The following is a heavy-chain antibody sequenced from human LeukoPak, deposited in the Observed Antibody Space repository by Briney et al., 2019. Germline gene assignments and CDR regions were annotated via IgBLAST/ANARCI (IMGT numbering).Heavy chain of an antibody. CDR3: ASVVVAATRIYYYYYYMDV. J-gene: IGHJ6*03. D-gene: IGHD2-15*01. V-gene: IGHV3-11*01. CDR1: GGSFSGYY. Sequence: LSLTCAVYGGSFSGYYWSWIRQPPGKGLEWVSYISSSGSTIYYADSVKGRFTISRDNAKNSLYLQMNSLRAEDTAVYYCASVVVAATRIYYYYYYMDVWGKGTTVTVSS. CDR2: ISSSGSTI.